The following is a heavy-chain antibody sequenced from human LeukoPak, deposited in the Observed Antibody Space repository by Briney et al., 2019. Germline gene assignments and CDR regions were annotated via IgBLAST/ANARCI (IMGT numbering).Heavy chain of an antibody. CDR2: IYYSGST. J-gene: IGHJ5*02. CDR1: GGSISSYY. CDR3: ASSGWYEWFDP. Sequence: SEALSLTCTVSGGSISSYYWSWIRQPPGKGLEWIGYIYYSGSTNYNPSLKSRVTISVDTSKNQFSLKLSSVTAADTAVYYCASSGWYEWFDPSGQGTLVTVSS. V-gene: IGHV4-59*01. D-gene: IGHD6-19*01.